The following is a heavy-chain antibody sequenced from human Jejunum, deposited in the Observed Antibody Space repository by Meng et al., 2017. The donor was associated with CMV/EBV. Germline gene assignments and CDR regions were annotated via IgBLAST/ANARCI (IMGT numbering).Heavy chain of an antibody. CDR1: FHASA. D-gene: IGHD1-26*01. V-gene: IGHV3-30*04. Sequence: FHASAVHWGRPAPGRGLEWVAIISYGGANRYYAEAVKGRFTISRDNSKNPVYLQMNSLRAEDTAVYYCVREGATGGDTGGDFDYWGQGTRVTVSS. CDR3: VREGATGGDTGGDFDY. CDR2: ISYGGANR. J-gene: IGHJ4*02.